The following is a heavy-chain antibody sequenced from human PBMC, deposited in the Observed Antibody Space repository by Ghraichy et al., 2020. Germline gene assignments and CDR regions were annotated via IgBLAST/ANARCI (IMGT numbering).Heavy chain of an antibody. Sequence: GGSLRLSCAASGFTFRSYAMHWVRQATGKGLEWVSTIGTAGDTYYPGSVKGRFTISREDAKNSLYLQMNSLRAGDTAVYYCARGDSSYYYGMHVWGQGTTVTVSS. D-gene: IGHD2-21*02. J-gene: IGHJ6*02. V-gene: IGHV3-13*01. CDR1: GFTFRSYA. CDR3: ARGDSSYYYGMHV. CDR2: IGTAGDT.